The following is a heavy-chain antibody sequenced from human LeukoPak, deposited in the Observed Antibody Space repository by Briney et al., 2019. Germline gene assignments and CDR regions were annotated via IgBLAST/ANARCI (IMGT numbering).Heavy chain of an antibody. CDR3: AKDLQWFGELLDY. CDR1: GFTLSSYG. D-gene: IGHD3-10*01. Sequence: GGSLRLSCAASGFTLSSYGMHWVRQAPGKGLEGVAVISYDGSNKYYADSVKGRFTISRDNSKNTLYLQMNSLRAEDTAVYYCAKDLQWFGELLDYWGQGTLVTVSS. V-gene: IGHV3-30*18. CDR2: ISYDGSNK. J-gene: IGHJ4*02.